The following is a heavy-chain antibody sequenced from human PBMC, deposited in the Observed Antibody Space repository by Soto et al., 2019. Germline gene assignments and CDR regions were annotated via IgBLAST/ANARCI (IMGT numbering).Heavy chain of an antibody. Sequence: QVQLVQSGAEVKEPGASVKVSCKASGYSFSTNAMHWVRQAPGQRPEWMGWIHAGNGNTRYSQKFQGRLTITRDTXXXTXXXXXXXXXXXXXXVYYCXXXXXXXTTVWFDPWGQGTLVTVSS. D-gene: IGHD3-10*01. V-gene: IGHV1-3*01. CDR2: IHAGNGNT. J-gene: IGHJ5*02. CDR3: XXXXXXXTTVWFDP. CDR1: GYSFSTNA.